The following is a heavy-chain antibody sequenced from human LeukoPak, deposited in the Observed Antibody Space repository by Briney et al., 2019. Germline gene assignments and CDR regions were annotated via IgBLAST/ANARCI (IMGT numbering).Heavy chain of an antibody. Sequence: SETLSLTCAVYGGSFSGYYWSWIRQPPGKGLEWIGYIYYSGTTNYNPSLKSRVTISVDTSKNQFSLKLSSVTAADTAVYYCARVTNYYGSGSYYYYFDYWGQGTLVTVSS. CDR1: GGSFSGYY. CDR3: ARVTNYYGSGSYYYYFDY. V-gene: IGHV4-59*01. D-gene: IGHD3-10*01. CDR2: IYYSGTT. J-gene: IGHJ4*02.